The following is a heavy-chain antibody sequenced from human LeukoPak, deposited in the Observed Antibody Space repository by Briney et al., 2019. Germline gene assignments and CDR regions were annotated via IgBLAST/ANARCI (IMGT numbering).Heavy chain of an antibody. CDR2: INTNTGNP. D-gene: IGHD3-3*01. Sequence: SXKAXGYTFTSYAMNWVRQAPGQGLEWMGWINTNTGNPTYAQGFTGRFVFSLDTSVSTAYLQISSLKAEDTAVYYCARSPGFLEWLSYYGMDVWGQGTTVTVSS. CDR3: ARSPGFLEWLSYYGMDV. J-gene: IGHJ6*02. CDR1: GYTFTSYA. V-gene: IGHV7-4-1*02.